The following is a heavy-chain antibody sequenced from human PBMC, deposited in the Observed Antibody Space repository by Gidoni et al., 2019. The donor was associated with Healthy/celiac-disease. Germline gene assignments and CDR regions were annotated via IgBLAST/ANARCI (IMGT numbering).Heavy chain of an antibody. CDR1: VYTFTDYY. V-gene: IGHV1-2*02. Sequence: QEQLVQSGAEVKKPGASVKVSCKASVYTFTDYYMHWVRQAPGQGLEWMGWITPNSGGTKYAQKFQDRVSMTTDTSISTAYMEVSRLTSDDTAVYYCARGTIRMDVWGQGTTVTVSS. CDR3: ARGTIRMDV. D-gene: IGHD2-21*01. CDR2: ITPNSGGT. J-gene: IGHJ6*02.